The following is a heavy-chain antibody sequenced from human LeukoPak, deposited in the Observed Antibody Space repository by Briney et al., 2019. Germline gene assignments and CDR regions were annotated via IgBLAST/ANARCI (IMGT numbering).Heavy chain of an antibody. CDR1: GGTFSSYA. CDR3: ARAIGGDTAMVTNNAFDI. CDR2: IIPIFGTA. V-gene: IGHV1-69*06. J-gene: IGHJ3*02. Sequence: SVKVSCKASGGTFSSYAISWVRQAPGQGLEWMGGIIPIFGTANYAQKFQGRVTITADKSTSTAYMELSSLRSEDTAVYYCARAIGGDTAMVTNNAFDIWGQGTMVTVSS. D-gene: IGHD5-18*01.